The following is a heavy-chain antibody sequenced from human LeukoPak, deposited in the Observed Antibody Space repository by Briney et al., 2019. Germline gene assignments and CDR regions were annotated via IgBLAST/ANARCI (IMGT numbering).Heavy chain of an antibody. J-gene: IGHJ1*01. CDR1: GYTFTSFY. CDR3: ARDERDCSGGSCDSRYFQH. CDR2: INPRGGST. D-gene: IGHD2-15*01. Sequence: ASVKVSCKASGYTFTSFYMHWVRQAPGQGLEWMGIINPRGGSTSYARKFQGRVTMTRDMSTSTVYMDLSSLTSEDTAVYYCARDERDCSGGSCDSRYFQHWGQGTLVTVSS. V-gene: IGHV1-46*01.